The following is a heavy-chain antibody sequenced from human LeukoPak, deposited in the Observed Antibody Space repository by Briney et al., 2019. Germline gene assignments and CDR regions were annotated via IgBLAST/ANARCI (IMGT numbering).Heavy chain of an antibody. Sequence: LSSEAAGLAFRGCGLSWVRQDQEKRLEWVSVISDNGGSTYNAGSVKGRFTISRDNSKNTLYLQMNSLRAEDTAVYYCAKFQCSSTSCYTYYYYGMDVWGQGTTVTVSS. CDR1: GLAFRGCG. CDR3: AKFQCSSTSCYTYYYYGMDV. CDR2: ISDNGGST. D-gene: IGHD2-2*02. V-gene: IGHV3-23*01. J-gene: IGHJ6*02.